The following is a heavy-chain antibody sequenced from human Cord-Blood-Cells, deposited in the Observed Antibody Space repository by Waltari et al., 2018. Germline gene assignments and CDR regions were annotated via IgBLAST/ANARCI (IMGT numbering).Heavy chain of an antibody. CDR3: AGSGYSSSWYDT. CDR1: GGSFSGYY. D-gene: IGHD6-13*01. Sequence: KPSETLSLTCAVYGGSFSGYYWSWIRQPPGKGLEWIGEINHSGSTNYNPSLKSRVTISVDTSKNQFSLKLSSVTAADTAVYYCAGSGYSSSWYDTWGQGTLVTVSS. V-gene: IGHV4-34*01. J-gene: IGHJ5*02. CDR2: INHSGST.